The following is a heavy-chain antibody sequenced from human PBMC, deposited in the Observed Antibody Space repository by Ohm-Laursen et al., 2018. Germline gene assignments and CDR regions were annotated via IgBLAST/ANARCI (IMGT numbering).Heavy chain of an antibody. CDR1: GYTFTTYH. CDR3: ASSGYRGYDFDS. CDR2: MNPNSGGT. J-gene: IGHJ4*01. D-gene: IGHD5-12*01. V-gene: IGHV1-2*02. Sequence: GASVKVSCKASGYTFTTYHIHWVRQAPGQGLEWMGWMNPNSGGTNYAQKFQGRVTMTRDTSISTAYMELSRLRSDDTAMYYCASSGYRGYDFDSWGQGTLVTVSS.